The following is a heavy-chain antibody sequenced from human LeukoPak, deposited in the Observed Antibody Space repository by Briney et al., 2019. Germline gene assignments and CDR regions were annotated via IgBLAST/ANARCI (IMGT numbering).Heavy chain of an antibody. V-gene: IGHV3-48*04. Sequence: GSLRPSWAAAGFTSSSCAMCWGRQARGKGLEWGSYIGSGSTIYYTDYVKGRFTISTDNAKNSLYLQMKSLRAEDTAVYYCARNPSWGQGTLVTISS. J-gene: IGHJ5*02. CDR3: ARNPS. CDR1: GFTSSSCA. CDR2: IGSGSTI.